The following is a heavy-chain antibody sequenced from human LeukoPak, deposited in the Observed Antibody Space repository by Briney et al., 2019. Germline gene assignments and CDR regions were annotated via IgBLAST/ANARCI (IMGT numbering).Heavy chain of an antibody. D-gene: IGHD5-24*01. CDR2: IYYSGST. Sequence: KPSETLSLTCTVYGGSISSSSYYWGWIRQPPGKGLEWIGSIYYSGSTYYNPSLKSRVTISVDTSKNQFSLKLSSVTAADTAVYYCARASSDGYNSWGQGTLVTVSA. J-gene: IGHJ5*02. CDR1: GGSISSSSYY. V-gene: IGHV4-39*01. CDR3: ARASSDGYNS.